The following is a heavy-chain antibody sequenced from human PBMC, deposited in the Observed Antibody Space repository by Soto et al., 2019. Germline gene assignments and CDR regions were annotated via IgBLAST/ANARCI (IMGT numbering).Heavy chain of an antibody. CDR3: AKVFRVLTTEGS. D-gene: IGHD4-17*01. CDR2: ISGSGGST. CDR1: GFTFSSYA. V-gene: IGHV3-23*01. J-gene: IGHJ4*02. Sequence: EVQLLESGGGLVQPGGSLSLSCAASGFTFSSYAMSWVRQAPGKGLEWVSAISGSGGSTYYADSVKGRFTISRDNSKNTLYLQMNSLRAEDTAVYYCAKVFRVLTTEGSWGQGTLVTVSS.